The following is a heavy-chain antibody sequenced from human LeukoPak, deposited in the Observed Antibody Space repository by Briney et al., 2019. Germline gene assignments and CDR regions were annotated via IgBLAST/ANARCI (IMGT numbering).Heavy chain of an antibody. D-gene: IGHD3-16*01. CDR2: XXAYNGNT. V-gene: IGHV1-18*01. CDR1: YTXXXXX. CDR3: ARSGYDYVWGSTYSSGYFDY. J-gene: IGHJ4*02. Sequence: YTXXXXXMSWXXXAPGXXVEXXXXXXAYNGNTNYAQKLQGRVTMTTDTSTSTAYMELRSLRSDDTAVYYCARSGYDYVWGSTYSSGYFDYWGQGTLVTVSS.